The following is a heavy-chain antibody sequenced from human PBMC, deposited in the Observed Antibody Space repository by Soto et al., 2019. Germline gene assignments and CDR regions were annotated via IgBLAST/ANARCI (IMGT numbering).Heavy chain of an antibody. CDR3: ARHPSNFWFDP. CDR2: IYYSGNT. D-gene: IGHD4-4*01. CDR1: GDSISSGDYY. J-gene: IGHJ5*02. V-gene: IGHV4-30-4*01. Sequence: SETLSLTCTVSGDSISSGDYYWSWIRQPPGKGLEWIGCIYYSGNTYYNPSLKSRFTISVDTPKNQFSLKLSSVTAADTAVYYCARHPSNFWFDPWGQGTLVTVSS.